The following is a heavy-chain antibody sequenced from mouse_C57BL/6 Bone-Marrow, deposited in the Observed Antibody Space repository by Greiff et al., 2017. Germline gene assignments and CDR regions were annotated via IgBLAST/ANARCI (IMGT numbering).Heavy chain of an antibody. CDR2: ISYDGSN. J-gene: IGHJ3*01. CDR3: ARELLAY. V-gene: IGHV3-6*01. CDR1: GYSITSGYY. Sequence: EVQLVESGPGLVKPSQSLSLTCSVTGYSITSGYYWNWIRQFPGNKLEWMGYISYDGSNNYNPSLKNRISITRDTSKNQFFLKLNSVTTEDTATYYCARELLAYWGQGTLVTVSA.